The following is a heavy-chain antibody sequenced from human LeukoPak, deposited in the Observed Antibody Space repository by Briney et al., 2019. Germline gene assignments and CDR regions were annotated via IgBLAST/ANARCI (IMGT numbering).Heavy chain of an antibody. V-gene: IGHV4-34*01. J-gene: IGHJ5*02. Sequence: PSETLSLTCAVYGGSFSGYYWSWIRQPPGKGLEWIGEINHSGSTNYNPSLKSRVTISVDTSKNQFSLKLSSVTAADTAVYYCARRVTSFDPWGQRTLVTVSS. CDR2: INHSGST. CDR3: ARRVTSFDP. D-gene: IGHD2-2*01. CDR1: GGSFSGYY.